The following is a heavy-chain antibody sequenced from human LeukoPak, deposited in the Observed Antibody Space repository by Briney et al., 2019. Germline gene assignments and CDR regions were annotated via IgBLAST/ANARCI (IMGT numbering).Heavy chain of an antibody. J-gene: IGHJ5*02. Sequence: ASVKVSCKASGYTFTSYYMHWVRQAPGQGLEWMGIINPSGGSTSYAQKFQGRVTMTRDTSTSTVYMELSSLRSEGTAVYYCARDPVAGTGGDWFDPWGQGTLVTVSS. D-gene: IGHD6-19*01. CDR1: GYTFTSYY. V-gene: IGHV1-46*01. CDR3: ARDPVAGTGGDWFDP. CDR2: INPSGGST.